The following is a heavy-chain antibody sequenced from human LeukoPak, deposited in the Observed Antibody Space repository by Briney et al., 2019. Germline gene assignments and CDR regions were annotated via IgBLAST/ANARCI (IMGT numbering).Heavy chain of an antibody. J-gene: IGHJ6*03. CDR3: ARDYIVVVPAALGYYYMDV. V-gene: IGHV4-4*07. Sequence: SETLSLTCTVSGGSISSYYWGWIRQPAGKGLEWIGRIYTSGSTNYNPSLKSRVTMSVDTSKNQFSLKLSSVTAADTAVYYCARDYIVVVPAALGYYYMDVWGKGTTVTVSS. CDR2: IYTSGST. CDR1: GGSISSYY. D-gene: IGHD2-2*01.